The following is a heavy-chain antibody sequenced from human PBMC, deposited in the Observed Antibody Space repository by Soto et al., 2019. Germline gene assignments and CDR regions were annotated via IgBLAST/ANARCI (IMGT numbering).Heavy chain of an antibody. CDR1: GGSISSYY. Sequence: QVQLQESGPGLVKPSETLSLTCTVSGGSISSYYWSWIRQPPGKGLEWIGYIYYSGSTNYNPSLKSRVTISVDTSKNQFSLKLSSVTAADTAVYYCARALNDYWYFDLWGRGTLVTVSS. CDR3: ARALNDYWYFDL. V-gene: IGHV4-59*01. CDR2: IYYSGST. J-gene: IGHJ2*01.